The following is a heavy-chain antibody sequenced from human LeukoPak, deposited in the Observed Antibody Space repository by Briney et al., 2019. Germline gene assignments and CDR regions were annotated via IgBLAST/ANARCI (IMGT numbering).Heavy chain of an antibody. CDR2: INPNSGGT. CDR1: GYTFTGYY. J-gene: IGHJ4*02. V-gene: IGHV1-2*02. D-gene: IGHD1-26*01. CDR3: ARDALLSGSLDY. Sequence: ASVKVSCKASGYTFTGYYMHWVRQAPGQGLEWMGWINPNSGGTNYAQKFQGRVTMTRDTSISTAYMELSRLRSEDTAVYYCARDALLSGSLDYWGQGTLVTVSS.